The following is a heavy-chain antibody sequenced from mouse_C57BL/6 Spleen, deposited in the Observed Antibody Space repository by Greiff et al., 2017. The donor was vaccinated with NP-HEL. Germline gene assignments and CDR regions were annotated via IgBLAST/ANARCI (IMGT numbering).Heavy chain of an antibody. CDR2: IDPSDSYT. Sequence: QVQLQQPGAELVRPGTSVKLSCKASGYTFTSYWMHWVKQRPGQGLEWIGVIDPSDSYTNYNQKFKGKATLTVDKSSSTAYMQLSSLTSEDSAVYYCACYYYGSSDYFDYWGQGTTLTVSS. CDR1: GYTFTSYW. V-gene: IGHV1-59*01. D-gene: IGHD1-1*01. J-gene: IGHJ2*01. CDR3: ACYYYGSSDYFDY.